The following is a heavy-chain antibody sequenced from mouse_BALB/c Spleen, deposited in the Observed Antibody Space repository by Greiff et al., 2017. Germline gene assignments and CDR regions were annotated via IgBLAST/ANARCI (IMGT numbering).Heavy chain of an antibody. CDR2: INPSSGYT. D-gene: IGHD1-1*01. Sequence: VKLQESAAELARPGASVKMSCKASGYTFTSYTMHWVKQRPGQGLEWIGYINPSSGYTEYNQKFKDKTTLTADKSSSTAYMQLSSLTSEDSAVYYCARDYGSSYYAMDYWGQGTSVTVSA. CDR1: GYTFTSYT. V-gene: IGHV1-4*02. J-gene: IGHJ4*01. CDR3: ARDYGSSYYAMDY.